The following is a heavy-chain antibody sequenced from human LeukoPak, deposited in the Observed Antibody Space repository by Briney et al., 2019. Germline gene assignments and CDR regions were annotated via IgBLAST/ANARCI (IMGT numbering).Heavy chain of an antibody. CDR2: ISAYNGNA. J-gene: IGHJ3*02. CDR1: GYTFTSYG. Sequence: ASVKVSCKASGYTFTSYGISWVRQAPGQGLEWMGWISAYNGNANYAQKLQGRVTMTTDTSTSTAYMELRSLRSDDTAVYYCARLYYDRLRDAFDIWGQGTMVTVSS. V-gene: IGHV1-18*01. D-gene: IGHD1-26*01. CDR3: ARLYYDRLRDAFDI.